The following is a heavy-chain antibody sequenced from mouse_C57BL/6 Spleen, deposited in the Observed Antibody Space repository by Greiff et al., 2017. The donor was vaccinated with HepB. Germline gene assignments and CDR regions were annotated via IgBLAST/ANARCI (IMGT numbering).Heavy chain of an antibody. D-gene: IGHD2-3*01. J-gene: IGHJ2*01. CDR1: GFTFSDYY. Sequence: EVKLVESEGGLVQPGSSMKLSCTASGFTFSDYYMAWVRQVPEKGLEWVANINYDGSSTYYLDSLKSRFIISRDNAKNILYLQMSSLKSEDTATYYCAREVYDGYSYYFDYWGQGTTLTVSS. CDR3: AREVYDGYSYYFDY. CDR2: INYDGSST. V-gene: IGHV5-16*01.